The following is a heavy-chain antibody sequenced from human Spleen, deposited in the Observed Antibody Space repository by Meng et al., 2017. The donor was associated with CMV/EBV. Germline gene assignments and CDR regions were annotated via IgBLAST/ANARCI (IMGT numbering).Heavy chain of an antibody. V-gene: IGHV1-2*02. CDR1: GYTFIGYY. CDR2: INPNSGDT. J-gene: IGHJ6*02. Sequence: ASVKVSCKASGYTFIGYYIHWVRQAPGLGLEWMGWINPNSGDTKFAQNFQGRVTMTRDTSISTAYMELSRLRSDDTAVYYCARSPIVVVPAAIGLYYYYYGMDVWGQGTTVTVSS. D-gene: IGHD2-2*02. CDR3: ARSPIVVVPAAIGLYYYYYGMDV.